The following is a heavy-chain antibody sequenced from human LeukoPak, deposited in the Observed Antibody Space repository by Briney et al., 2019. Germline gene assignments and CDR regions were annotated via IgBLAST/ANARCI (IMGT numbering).Heavy chain of an antibody. D-gene: IGHD4-17*01. J-gene: IGHJ4*02. CDR3: AREDYGDHNDY. CDR2: ISSSGSTI. CDR1: GFTFSSYE. V-gene: IGHV3-48*03. Sequence: PGGSLRLSCAASGFTFSSYEMNWVRQAPGKGLEWVSYISSSGSTIYYADSVKGRFTISRDNAKNSLYLQMNSLRAEDTAVYYCAREDYGDHNDYWGQGTLVTVSS.